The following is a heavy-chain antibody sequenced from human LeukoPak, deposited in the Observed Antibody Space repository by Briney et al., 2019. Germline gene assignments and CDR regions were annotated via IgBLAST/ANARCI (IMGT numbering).Heavy chain of an antibody. CDR1: GFTFSSYA. D-gene: IGHD6-13*01. CDR2: ISGSGGST. CDR3: ARDPPGIAASGTYY. V-gene: IGHV3-23*01. Sequence: RAGGSLRLSCAASGFTFSSYAMSWVRQAPGKGLEWVSAISGSGGSTYYADSVKGRFTISRDNSKNTLYLQMNSLRVEDTAVYYCARDPPGIAASGTYYWGQGTLVTVSS. J-gene: IGHJ4*02.